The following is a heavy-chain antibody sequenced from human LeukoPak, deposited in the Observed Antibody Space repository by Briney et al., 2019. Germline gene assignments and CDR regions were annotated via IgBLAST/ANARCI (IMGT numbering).Heavy chain of an antibody. CDR1: GYSFIDYA. Sequence: ASVKVSCKASGYSFIDYAINWVRQAPGQGLEWMGWINANTGNPKYAQGFTGRFVFSLDTSFSTTYLQISSLKAEDIAVYYCARDPWDDLVVPGDPWGQGTLVTVSS. J-gene: IGHJ5*02. V-gene: IGHV7-4-1*02. D-gene: IGHD2-2*01. CDR3: ARDPWDDLVVPGDP. CDR2: INANTGNP.